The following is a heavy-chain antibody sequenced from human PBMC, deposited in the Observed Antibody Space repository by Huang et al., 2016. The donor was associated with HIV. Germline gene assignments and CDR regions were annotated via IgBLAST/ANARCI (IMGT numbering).Heavy chain of an antibody. V-gene: IGHV1-2*02. Sequence: QVQLVQSGAEVKNPGASVRASCKASGYTFTDSNIHWVRQAPGQGLEWMGWINPKRGGTNDAQRFQGRITMTRDKTISTVHMELRRIQSDDTAVYFCARDWSFGSSTSPADWGQGTLVTVSS. J-gene: IGHJ4*02. D-gene: IGHD6-6*01. CDR3: ARDWSFGSSTSPAD. CDR2: INPKRGGT. CDR1: GYTFTDSN.